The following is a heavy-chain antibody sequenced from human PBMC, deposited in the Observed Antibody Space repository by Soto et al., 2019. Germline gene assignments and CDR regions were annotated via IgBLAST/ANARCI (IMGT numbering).Heavy chain of an antibody. D-gene: IGHD5-18*01. CDR1: GYTFTSYG. CDR3: ARDGSYGPWLGDY. J-gene: IGHJ4*02. CDR2: ISAYNGNT. V-gene: IGHV1-18*01. Sequence: QVQLVQSGAEVKQHGASVTVSCKASGYTFTSYGISWVRQAPGQGLEGMGWISAYNGNTNSAQKLQGRVTMTTDTSTSTADRELRSLRSDDTAVYYGARDGSYGPWLGDYWGQGTLVTVSS.